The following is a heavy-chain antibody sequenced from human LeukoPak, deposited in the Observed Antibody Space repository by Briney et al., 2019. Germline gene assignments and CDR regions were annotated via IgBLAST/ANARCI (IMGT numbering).Heavy chain of an antibody. D-gene: IGHD3-3*02. Sequence: GGSLRLSCAASGFTFSSYGMHWVRQAPGKGLEWVAVIWYDGSNKYYADSVKGRFTISRDNSKNTLYLQMNSLRAEDTAVYYCASLHFWSGYLRGDNWFDPWGQGTLVTVSS. CDR2: IWYDGSNK. CDR1: GFTFSSYG. CDR3: ASLHFWSGYLRGDNWFDP. J-gene: IGHJ5*02. V-gene: IGHV3-33*01.